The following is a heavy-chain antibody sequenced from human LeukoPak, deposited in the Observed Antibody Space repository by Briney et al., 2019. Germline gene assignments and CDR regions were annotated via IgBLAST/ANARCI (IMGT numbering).Heavy chain of an antibody. CDR1: GYSFISYW. D-gene: IGHD2-2*01. Sequence: GEFLKISCQGSGYSFISYWISWVRQMPGKGLEWMGRIDPSDSYNKYCPSFQGHVTISVDKSISTAYLQWSSLKASDTAMYYCARGSIPLYWFDPWGQGTLVTVSS. CDR3: ARGSIPLYWFDP. V-gene: IGHV5-10-1*01. J-gene: IGHJ5*02. CDR2: IDPSDSYN.